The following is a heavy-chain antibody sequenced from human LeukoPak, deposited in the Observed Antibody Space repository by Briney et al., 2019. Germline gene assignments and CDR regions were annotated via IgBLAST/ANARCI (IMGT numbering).Heavy chain of an antibody. CDR2: ISSSSSYI. V-gene: IGHV3-21*01. CDR3: ARDSSGIFFSNADY. D-gene: IGHD3-10*01. Sequence: GGSLRLSCAGSGFTFSNAWMSWVRQAPGKGLEWVSSISSSSSYIYYADSVKGRFTISRDNAKNSLYLQMNSLRAEDTAVYYCARDSSGIFFSNADYWGQGTLVTVSS. J-gene: IGHJ4*02. CDR1: GFTFSNAW.